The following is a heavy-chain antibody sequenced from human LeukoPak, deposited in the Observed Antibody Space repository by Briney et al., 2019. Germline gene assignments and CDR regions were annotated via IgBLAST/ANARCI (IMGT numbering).Heavy chain of an antibody. Sequence: SVTVSCKASGFTXTSSAVQWVRQARGQRLEWIGWIVVGSGNTNYAQKLQERVTITRDMSTSTAYMELSSLRSEDTAVYYCAASPDYYDSSGYSYYFDYWGQGTLVTVSS. J-gene: IGHJ4*02. CDR1: GFTXTSSA. CDR2: IVVGSGNT. V-gene: IGHV1-58*01. D-gene: IGHD3-22*01. CDR3: AASPDYYDSSGYSYYFDY.